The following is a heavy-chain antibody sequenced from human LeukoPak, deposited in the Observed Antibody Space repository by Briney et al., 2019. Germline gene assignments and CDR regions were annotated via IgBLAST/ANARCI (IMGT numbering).Heavy chain of an antibody. V-gene: IGHV3-48*02. J-gene: IGHJ4*02. CDR3: AACRDGSGSYDY. D-gene: IGHD1-26*01. CDR2: IRGSGGTI. Sequence: GGSLRLSCAASRFTFSSSSVNWVRQAPGKGLEWVSHIRGSGGTIYYTDSVKGRFTISRDNAKNSLYLQMNSLRDEDTAEYYCAACRDGSGSYDYWGQGTLVSV. CDR1: RFTFSSSS.